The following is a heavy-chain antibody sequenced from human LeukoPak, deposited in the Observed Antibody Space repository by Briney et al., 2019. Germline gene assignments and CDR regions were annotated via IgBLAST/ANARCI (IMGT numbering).Heavy chain of an antibody. D-gene: IGHD3-22*01. CDR3: ARDRHKYNYDSGGYPPY. CDR2: ISGSGGST. CDR1: GFTFGSYS. V-gene: IGHV3-23*01. J-gene: IGHJ4*02. Sequence: RGSLRLSCAASGFTFGSYSMTWVRQAPGKGLEWVSSISGSGGSTYYADSVKGRFTISRDNSKNTLYLQMNTLRAEDTAVYYCARDRHKYNYDSGGYPPYWGQGTLVTVSS.